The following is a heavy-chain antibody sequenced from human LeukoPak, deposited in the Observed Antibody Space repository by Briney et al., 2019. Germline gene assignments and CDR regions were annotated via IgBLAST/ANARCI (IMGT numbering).Heavy chain of an antibody. CDR2: ISYDGSNK. Sequence: GGSLRLSCAASGFTFSSYDMHWVRQAPGKGLEWVAVISYDGSNKYYADSVKGRFTISRDKSKNTLYLQMNSLRAEDTAVYYCAKLVYCGGDCSPFDYWGQGTLVTVSS. V-gene: IGHV3-30*18. CDR1: GFTFSSYD. J-gene: IGHJ4*02. CDR3: AKLVYCGGDCSPFDY. D-gene: IGHD2-21*02.